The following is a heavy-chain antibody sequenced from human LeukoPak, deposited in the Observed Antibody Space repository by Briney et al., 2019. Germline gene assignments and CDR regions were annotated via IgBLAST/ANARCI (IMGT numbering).Heavy chain of an antibody. CDR2: ISSSGSTI. J-gene: IGHJ3*02. V-gene: IGHV3-11*04. CDR1: GFTFSDYY. D-gene: IGHD6-25*01. Sequence: KPGGSLRLSCAASGFTFSDYYMSWIRQAPGKGLEWVSYISSSGSTIYYADSVKGRFTISRDNAKNSLYLQMNSLRVEDTAVFYCARDGGNSFGLAAHDAFDIWGQGTMVTVSS. CDR3: ARDGGNSFGLAAHDAFDI.